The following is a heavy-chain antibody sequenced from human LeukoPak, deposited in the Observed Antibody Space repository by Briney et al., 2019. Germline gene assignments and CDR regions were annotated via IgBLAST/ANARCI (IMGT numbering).Heavy chain of an antibody. CDR1: GFTFSSYS. D-gene: IGHD3-10*01. CDR2: IKQDGSEK. Sequence: GGSLRLSCVGSGFTFSSYSMNWVRQAPGKGLEWVANIKQDGSEKYYVDSVKGRFTISRDNAKNSLYLQMNSLRAEDTAVYYCAREGVLWFGELVDYWGQGTLVTVSS. CDR3: AREGVLWFGELVDY. J-gene: IGHJ4*02. V-gene: IGHV3-7*01.